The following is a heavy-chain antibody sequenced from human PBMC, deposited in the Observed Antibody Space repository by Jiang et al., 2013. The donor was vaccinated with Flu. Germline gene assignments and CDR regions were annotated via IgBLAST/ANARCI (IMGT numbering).Heavy chain of an antibody. CDR3: ARQLRGEFDY. CDR1: GYQALPATG. J-gene: IGHJ4*02. D-gene: IGHD3-10*01. V-gene: IGHV5-51*01. Sequence: PGESLKISCKGSGYQALPATGIGWVRQMPGKGLEWMGIIYPGDSDTRYSPSFQGQVTISADKSISTAYLQWSSLKASDTAMYYCARQLRGEFDYWGQGTLVTVSS. CDR2: IYPGDSDT.